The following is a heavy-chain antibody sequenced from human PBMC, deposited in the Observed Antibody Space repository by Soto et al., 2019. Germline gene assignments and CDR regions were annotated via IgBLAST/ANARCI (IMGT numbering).Heavy chain of an antibody. D-gene: IGHD2-8*01. CDR1: GFTFGDYA. V-gene: IGHV3-49*05. CDR2: IRSKAYGGTT. Sequence: EVQLVESGGGLVKPGRSLRLSCTASGFTFGDYAMSWFRQAPGKGLEWVGFIRSKAYGGTTEYAASVKGRFTISRDDSKSIAYLQMNSLKTEDTAVYYCTTSRDRGTIVLMVYGHYWGQGTLVTVSS. J-gene: IGHJ4*02. CDR3: TTSRDRGTIVLMVYGHY.